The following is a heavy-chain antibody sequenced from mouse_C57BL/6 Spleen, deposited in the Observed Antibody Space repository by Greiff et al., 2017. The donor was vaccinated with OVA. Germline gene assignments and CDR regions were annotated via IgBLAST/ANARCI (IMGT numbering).Heavy chain of an antibody. CDR3: ARLELRPSTNYYAMDY. D-gene: IGHD1-2*01. Sequence: QVQLQQSGAELVKPGASVKISCKASGYAFSSYWMNWVKQRPGKGLEWIGQIYPGDGETNYNGKFKGKATLTADKSSSTAYMQLSSLTSEDSAVYFCARLELRPSTNYYAMDYWGQGTSVTVSS. V-gene: IGHV1-80*01. J-gene: IGHJ4*01. CDR2: IYPGDGET. CDR1: GYAFSSYW.